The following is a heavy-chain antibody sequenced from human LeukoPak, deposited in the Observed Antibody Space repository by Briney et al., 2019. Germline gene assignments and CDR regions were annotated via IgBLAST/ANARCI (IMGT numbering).Heavy chain of an antibody. D-gene: IGHD3-22*01. Sequence: GGSLRLSCEASGFTFSSHTMNWVRQAPGKGLEWVSSISYSSSYIYYADSVKGRFTISRDNAKNSLYLQMNSLRAEDTAVYARDLHYYDSSAYHPVSYWGQGTLVTVSS. CDR3: DLHYYDSSAYHPVSY. V-gene: IGHV3-21*01. J-gene: IGHJ4*02. CDR1: GFTFSSHT. CDR2: ISYSSSYI.